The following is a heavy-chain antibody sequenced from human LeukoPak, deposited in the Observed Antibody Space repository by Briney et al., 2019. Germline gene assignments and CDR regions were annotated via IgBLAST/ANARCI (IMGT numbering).Heavy chain of an antibody. J-gene: IGHJ4*02. D-gene: IGHD1-1*01. Sequence: PGGSLRLSCAASGFTFSSSAMHWVRQASGKGLEWVGHIGNKVSNYATEYAPSLRGRFTISRDDSKDTAYLQVDSLKTEDTAVYYCAGNYNSWTGLNYWGQGTLVTVSS. CDR1: GFTFSSSA. CDR2: IGNKVSNYAT. CDR3: AGNYNSWTGLNY. V-gene: IGHV3-73*01.